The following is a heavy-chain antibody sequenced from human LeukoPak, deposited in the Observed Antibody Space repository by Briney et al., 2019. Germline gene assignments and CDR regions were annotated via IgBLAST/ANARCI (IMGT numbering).Heavy chain of an antibody. D-gene: IGHD3-10*01. CDR2: IYSSGST. CDR3: ASFYGSGSYYPKPDY. J-gene: IGHJ4*02. CDR1: GGSISSSSYY. Sequence: SETLSLTCTVSGGSISSSSYYWGWIRQPAGKGLEWIGSIYSSGSTYHNPSLKSRVTISVDTFKNQFSLKLSSVTAADTAVYYCASFYGSGSYYPKPDYWGQGTLVTVSS. V-gene: IGHV4-39*01.